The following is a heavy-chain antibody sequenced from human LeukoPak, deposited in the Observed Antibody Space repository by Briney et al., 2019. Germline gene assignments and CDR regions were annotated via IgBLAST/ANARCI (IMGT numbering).Heavy chain of an antibody. D-gene: IGHD2-15*01. Sequence: PGRSLRLSCAASGFTFSTYVMHWVRQAPGKGLEWVALISFDGSNKQYADSVKGRFTISRDNSKNTLYVQMNGLRPEDTAMYYCASLTTLDYWGHGTLVTVSS. J-gene: IGHJ4*01. CDR2: ISFDGSNK. V-gene: IGHV3-30*04. CDR1: GFTFSTYV. CDR3: ASLTTLDY.